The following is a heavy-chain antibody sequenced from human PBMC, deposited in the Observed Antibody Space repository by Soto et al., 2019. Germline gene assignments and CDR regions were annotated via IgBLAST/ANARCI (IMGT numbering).Heavy chain of an antibody. D-gene: IGHD1-20*01. Sequence: ESGGGLVKPGGSLRLSCAASGFTFSSYSMNWVRQAPGKGLEWVSSISSSSSYIYYADSVKGRFTISRDNAKNSLYLQMNSLRAEDTAVYYCARDLKPITGTNYFDYWGQGTLVTVSS. J-gene: IGHJ4*02. CDR3: ARDLKPITGTNYFDY. V-gene: IGHV3-21*01. CDR2: ISSSSSYI. CDR1: GFTFSSYS.